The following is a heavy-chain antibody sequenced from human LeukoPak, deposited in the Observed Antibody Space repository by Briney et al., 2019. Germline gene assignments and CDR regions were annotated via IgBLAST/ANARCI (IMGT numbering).Heavy chain of an antibody. J-gene: IGHJ4*02. D-gene: IGHD3-3*01. CDR2: SRSKAYGGTT. CDR3: TRGVLRFLEWLLYHLDY. Sequence: GRSLRLSCTASGLTFGDYAMSWFRQAPGKGLEWVGFSRSKAYGGTTEYAASVKGRFTISRDDSKSIAYLQMNSLKTEDTAVYYCTRGVLRFLEWLLYHLDYWGQGTLVTVSS. V-gene: IGHV3-49*03. CDR1: GLTFGDYA.